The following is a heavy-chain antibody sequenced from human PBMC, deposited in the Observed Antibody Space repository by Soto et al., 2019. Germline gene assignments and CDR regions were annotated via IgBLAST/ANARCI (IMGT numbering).Heavy chain of an antibody. D-gene: IGHD2-8*01. CDR3: ARGRYCTDGACSLCYLAMDV. CDR2: IYYTGST. V-gene: IGHV4-61*01. Sequence: QVQLQESGPGLVKPSETLSLTCIVSGGSVISGSYYWSWIRQPPGKGLEWIGYIYYTGSTNYNPSLKSRVTMSVDRSKNQFSLNLSSVTAADTAVYYCARGRYCTDGACSLCYLAMDVWGQGTTVIVSS. J-gene: IGHJ6*02. CDR1: GGSVISGSYY.